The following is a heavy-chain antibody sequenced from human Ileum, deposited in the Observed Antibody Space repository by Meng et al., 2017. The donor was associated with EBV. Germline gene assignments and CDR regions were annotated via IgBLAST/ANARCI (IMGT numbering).Heavy chain of an antibody. CDR3: ARRSFAAGSPDY. D-gene: IGHD3-10*01. V-gene: IGHV2-5*02. CDR1: GCYRNTCGMA. Sequence: HIAFNDLVPIRVTHTKLSTLTSHFSGCYRNTCGMAVSWIRQPPGKALELLALIYWDDDKRYSPSLKTRLTITKDTSKNQVVLTMTNMDPVDTATYYCARRSFAAGSPDYWGQGTLVTVSS. J-gene: IGHJ4*02. CDR2: IYWDDDK.